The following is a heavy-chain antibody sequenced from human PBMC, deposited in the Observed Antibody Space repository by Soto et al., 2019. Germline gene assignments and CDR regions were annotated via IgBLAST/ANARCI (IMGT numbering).Heavy chain of an antibody. Sequence: QVQLVESGGGVVPPGRSLRLSCAASGFTFSSYGMQWVRQAPGKGLEWVAVIWYDGSNKYYADSVKGRFTISRDNSKNTLYMQMNVLRAEDTAVYYCARDPQHSVVVTAIRGAFDIWGQGTMVTVSS. CDR3: ARDPQHSVVVTAIRGAFDI. V-gene: IGHV3-33*01. J-gene: IGHJ3*02. CDR1: GFTFSSYG. D-gene: IGHD2-21*02. CDR2: IWYDGSNK.